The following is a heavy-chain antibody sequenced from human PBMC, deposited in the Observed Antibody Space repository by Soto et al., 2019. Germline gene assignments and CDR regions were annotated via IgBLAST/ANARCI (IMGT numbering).Heavy chain of an antibody. V-gene: IGHV4-4*02. J-gene: IGHJ6*02. CDR3: ARSPDSSGYYPRWYYYGMDV. CDR1: GGSISSSNW. Sequence: QVQLQESGPGLVKPSGTLSLTCAVSGGSISSSNWWSWGRQPPGKGLEWIGEIYHSGSTNYNPSLKSQVPIAVDKSKNQFSLKLSSVTAADTAVYYCARSPDSSGYYPRWYYYGMDVWGQGTTVTVSS. D-gene: IGHD3-22*01. CDR2: IYHSGST.